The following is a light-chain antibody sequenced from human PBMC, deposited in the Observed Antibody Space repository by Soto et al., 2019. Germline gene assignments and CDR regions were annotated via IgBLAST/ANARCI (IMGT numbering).Light chain of an antibody. CDR1: SSDVGGYNY. CDR2: EVS. V-gene: IGLV2-14*01. CDR3: SSYTSSSPLV. Sequence: QSALTQPASVSGSPGQSITISCTGTSSDVGGYNYVSWYQQHPGKAPKVVIYEVSNRPSWTSNRFSGSKSGNTASLTISGLQAEDEADYYCSSYTSSSPLVFGGGTKLTVL. J-gene: IGLJ2*01.